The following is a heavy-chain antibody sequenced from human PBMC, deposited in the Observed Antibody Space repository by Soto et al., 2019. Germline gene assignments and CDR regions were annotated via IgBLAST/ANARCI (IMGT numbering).Heavy chain of an antibody. CDR1: GFTFDDYA. Sequence: EVQLVESGGGLVQPGRSLRLSCAASGFTFDDYAMHWVRQAPGKGLEWVSGISWNSGSIGYADSVKGRFTISRDNAKNSLYLQMNSLRAEDTALYYCAKDNYGDYGYFDYWGQGTLVTVSS. CDR2: ISWNSGSI. V-gene: IGHV3-9*01. CDR3: AKDNYGDYGYFDY. J-gene: IGHJ4*02. D-gene: IGHD4-17*01.